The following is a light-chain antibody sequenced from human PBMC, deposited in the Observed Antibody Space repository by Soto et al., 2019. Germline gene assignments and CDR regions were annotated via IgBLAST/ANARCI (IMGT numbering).Light chain of an antibody. J-gene: IGKJ3*01. CDR2: GAS. V-gene: IGKV3-20*01. CDR3: QQYGSSWA. Sequence: EIVLTQSPATLSLSPGERATLSCRASQTVSSYLLWYQQKRGQAPRLLIYGASSRATGIPDRFSGSGSGTDFTLTISRLEPEDFAVYYCQQYGSSWAFGPGTKVDIK. CDR1: QTVSSY.